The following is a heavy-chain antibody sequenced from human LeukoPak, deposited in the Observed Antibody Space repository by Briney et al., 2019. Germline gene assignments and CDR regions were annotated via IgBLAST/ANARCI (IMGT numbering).Heavy chain of an antibody. CDR1: GFTFDDYA. D-gene: IGHD6-13*01. Sequence: AGGSLRLSCAASGFTFDDYAMHWVRQAPGKGLEWVSLISGDGGSTYYADSVKGRFTISRDNSKSSLYLQMNSLRTEDTALYYCAKDGRDSSSWYDPHFDYWGQGTLVTVSS. CDR2: ISGDGGST. V-gene: IGHV3-43*02. J-gene: IGHJ4*02. CDR3: AKDGRDSSSWYDPHFDY.